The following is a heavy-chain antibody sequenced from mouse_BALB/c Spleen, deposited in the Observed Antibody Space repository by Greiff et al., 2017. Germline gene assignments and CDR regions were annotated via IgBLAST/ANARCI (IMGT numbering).Heavy chain of an antibody. D-gene: IGHD1-1*01. V-gene: IGHV14-3*02. J-gene: IGHJ4*01. CDR2: IDPANGNT. CDR3: ARRYYGSYYAMDY. CDR1: GFNIKDTY. Sequence: VQLQQSGAELVKPGASVKLSCTASGFNIKDTYMHWVKQRPEQGLEWIGRIDPANGNTKYDPKFQGKATITADTSSNTAYLQLSSLTSEDTAVYYCARRYYGSYYAMDYWGQGTSVTVSS.